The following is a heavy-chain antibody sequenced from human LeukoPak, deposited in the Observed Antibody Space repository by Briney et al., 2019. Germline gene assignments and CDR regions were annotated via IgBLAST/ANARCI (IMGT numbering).Heavy chain of an antibody. J-gene: IGHJ5*02. CDR1: GFTFSTYW. CDR3: ARVLYDSSGYYYVPNWIDP. Sequence: PGGSLRLSCAASGFTFSTYWMSWVRQAPGKGLEGVANIKKEGREKYYVDSVKGRFTISRDNAKNSLYLQMNSLRAEDTAVYYCARVLYDSSGYYYVPNWIDPWGQGTLVTVSS. D-gene: IGHD3-22*01. V-gene: IGHV3-7*01. CDR2: IKKEGREK.